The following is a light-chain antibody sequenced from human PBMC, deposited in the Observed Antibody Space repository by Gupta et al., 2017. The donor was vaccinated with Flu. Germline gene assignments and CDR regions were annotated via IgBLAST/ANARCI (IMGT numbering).Light chain of an antibody. CDR2: SND. CDR1: RSNIGSNS. J-gene: IGLJ3*02. Sequence: QSVLTQPPSVSGTPGQRVIISCPGSRSNIGSNSVTCYQHLPGTAPKVFIHSNDQRPSGGPDRVSGSKSGTSAALAISGLQAEEEADYYCAAWEDSRNGHWVFGGGTKVTVL. V-gene: IGLV1-44*01. CDR3: AAWEDSRNGHWV.